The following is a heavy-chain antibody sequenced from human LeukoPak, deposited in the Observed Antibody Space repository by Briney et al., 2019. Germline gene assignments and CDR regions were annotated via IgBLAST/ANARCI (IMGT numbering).Heavy chain of an antibody. CDR1: GGSISSGGYY. J-gene: IGHJ3*02. CDR3: ARDPSRRWLGHDAFDI. D-gene: IGHD6-19*01. V-gene: IGHV4-31*03. Sequence: SQTLSLTCTVSGGSISSGGYYRSWIRQHPGKGLEWIGYIYYSGSTYYNPSLKSRVTISVDTSKNQFSLKLSSVTAADTAVYYCARDPSRRWLGHDAFDIWGQGTMVTVSS. CDR2: IYYSGST.